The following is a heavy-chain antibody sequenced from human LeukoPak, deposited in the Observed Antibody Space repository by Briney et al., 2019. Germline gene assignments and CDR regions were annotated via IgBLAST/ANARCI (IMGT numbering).Heavy chain of an antibody. CDR3: ARVVPPYAFDI. Sequence: GGSLRLSCAASGFTFSSYSMNWVRQAPGKGLEWVSSISSSSSYIYYADSVKGRFTISRDNAKNSLYLQMNSLRAEDTAVYYCARVVPPYAFDIWGQGTMLTVSS. CDR1: GFTFSSYS. V-gene: IGHV3-21*01. J-gene: IGHJ3*02. CDR2: ISSSSSYI.